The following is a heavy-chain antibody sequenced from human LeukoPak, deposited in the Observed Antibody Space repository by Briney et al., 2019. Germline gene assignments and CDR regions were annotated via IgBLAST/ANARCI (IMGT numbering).Heavy chain of an antibody. V-gene: IGHV3-64*01. Sequence: PGGSLRLSCAASGFTFSSYWMHWVRQAPGKGLEYVSGISSNGGSTYYANSVKGRFTISRDNSKNTLYLQMGSLRAEDMAVYYCARGQVGAINDAFDIWGQGTMVTVSS. D-gene: IGHD1-26*01. CDR2: ISSNGGST. CDR1: GFTFSSYW. J-gene: IGHJ3*02. CDR3: ARGQVGAINDAFDI.